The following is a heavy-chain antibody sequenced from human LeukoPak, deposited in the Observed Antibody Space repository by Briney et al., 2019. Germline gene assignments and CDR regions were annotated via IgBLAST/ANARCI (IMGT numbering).Heavy chain of an antibody. Sequence: SETLSLTCTVSGGSISSGGYYWSWIRQHPGKGLEWIGYIYYSGSTYYNPSLKSRVTISVDTSKNQFSLKLSSVTAADTAVYYCARRGVSTYYYDSSGYLTYWFDPWGQGTLVTVSS. D-gene: IGHD3-22*01. CDR3: ARRGVSTYYYDSSGYLTYWFDP. CDR1: GGSISSGGYY. CDR2: IYYSGST. V-gene: IGHV4-31*03. J-gene: IGHJ5*02.